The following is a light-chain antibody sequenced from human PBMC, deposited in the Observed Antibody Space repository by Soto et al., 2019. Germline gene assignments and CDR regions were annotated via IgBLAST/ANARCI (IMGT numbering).Light chain of an antibody. J-gene: IGKJ5*01. CDR2: AAS. Sequence: IEMTPPPSSLSASFGDRVTIACRASQSISNYLNWYQQRPGKAPKVLIYAASSLQSGVPSRFSGSGSGTDFTLTISGLQPEDFVTYYCQQTYSTPITFGQGTRLEIK. CDR3: QQTYSTPIT. CDR1: QSISNY. V-gene: IGKV1-39*01.